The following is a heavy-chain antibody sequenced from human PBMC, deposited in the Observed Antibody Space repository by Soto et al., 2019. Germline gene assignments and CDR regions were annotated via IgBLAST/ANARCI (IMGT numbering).Heavy chain of an antibody. Sequence: GESLKISCKGSGYSFTSYWIGWVRQMPGKGLEWMGIIYPGDSDTRYSPSFQGQVTISADKSISTAYLQWSSLKASDTAMYYCARHMAGNYYYYGMDVWGQGTTVTVS. V-gene: IGHV5-51*01. CDR1: GYSFTSYW. D-gene: IGHD6-19*01. CDR2: IYPGDSDT. J-gene: IGHJ6*02. CDR3: ARHMAGNYYYYGMDV.